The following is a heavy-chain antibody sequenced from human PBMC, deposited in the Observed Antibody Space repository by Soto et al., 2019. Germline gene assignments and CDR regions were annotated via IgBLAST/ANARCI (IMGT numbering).Heavy chain of an antibody. Sequence: EVQLVESGGGLVQPGRSLRLSCAASGFTFDDFAMHWVRQVPGKGLEWVSGITWNSGSIGYADSVKGRFTISRDNAKNSLYLQMNSLRPEDTALYYCAKAPGKFHYFDYWGQGTLVTVSS. J-gene: IGHJ4*02. CDR2: ITWNSGSI. CDR3: AKAPGKFHYFDY. CDR1: GFTFDDFA. D-gene: IGHD3-10*01. V-gene: IGHV3-9*01.